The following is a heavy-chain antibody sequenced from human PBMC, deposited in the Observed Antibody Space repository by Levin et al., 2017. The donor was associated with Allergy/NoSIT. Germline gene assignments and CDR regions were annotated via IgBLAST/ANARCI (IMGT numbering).Heavy chain of an antibody. CDR3: AKDRPASGWFFDS. CDR2: ITNTGGST. Sequence: SCAASGFTFNNYAMTWVRQPPGKGLEWVSAITNTGGSTYYADSVQGRFTISRDNSKNTLYLQMNSLRAEDTAVYYCAKDRPASGWFFDSWGQGTLVTVSS. J-gene: IGHJ4*02. V-gene: IGHV3-23*01. D-gene: IGHD6-19*01. CDR1: GFTFNNYA.